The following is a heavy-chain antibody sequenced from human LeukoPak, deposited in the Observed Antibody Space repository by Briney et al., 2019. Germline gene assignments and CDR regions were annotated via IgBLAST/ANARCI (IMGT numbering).Heavy chain of an antibody. CDR1: GYTFTGYY. CDR3: ARASWSGYYPDAFDI. V-gene: IGHV1-2*02. Sequence: ASVKVSCKASGYTFTGYYMHWVRQAPGQGLEWMGWINPNGGGTNYAQKFQGRVTMTRDTSIGTAYVELSRLRSDDTAVYYCARASWSGYYPDAFDIWGQGTMVTVSS. D-gene: IGHD3-3*01. J-gene: IGHJ3*02. CDR2: INPNGGGT.